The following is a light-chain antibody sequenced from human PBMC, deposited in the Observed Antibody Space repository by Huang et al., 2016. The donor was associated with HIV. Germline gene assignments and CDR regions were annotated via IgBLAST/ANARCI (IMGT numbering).Light chain of an antibody. J-gene: IGKJ4*01. CDR3: QQRSDWPPT. Sequence: EIVLTQSPATLSLSPGERATLSCRASQSVSNYLAWYHQKPGQAPRLLIDDASTRATGIPPRFSGSGSETDFTLTISSLEPEDFAVYYCQQRSDWPPTFGGGTKVEIK. CDR2: DAS. CDR1: QSVSNY. V-gene: IGKV3-11*01.